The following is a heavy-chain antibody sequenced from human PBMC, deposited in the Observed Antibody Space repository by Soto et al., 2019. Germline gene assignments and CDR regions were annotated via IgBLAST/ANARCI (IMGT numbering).Heavy chain of an antibody. CDR2: IYNSAIT. CDR3: ARHHDS. J-gene: IGHJ4*02. Sequence: PSETLSLTCTVSGDSISSSYHTWIRQSPGKRLEWIGYIYNSAITNYNPSLKSRVTISVDTSKNQFSLKLSSVTAADTAVYYCARHHDSWGQGTLVTVSS. CDR1: GDSISSSY. V-gene: IGHV4-59*08.